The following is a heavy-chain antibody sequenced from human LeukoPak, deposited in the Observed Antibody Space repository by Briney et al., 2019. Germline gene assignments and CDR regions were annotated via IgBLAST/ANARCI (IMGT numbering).Heavy chain of an antibody. D-gene: IGHD1-26*01. J-gene: IGHJ4*02. CDR2: IYATGST. CDR3: ARQGYTASYYFLDF. Sequence: SETLSLTCDVSGDFIRSYWWGWVRQPAGKGLEWIGRIYATGSTKFNPSLKSRLTVSMDTSTNQLSLKLSLKLTSVTAADTAVYFCARQGYTASYYFLDFWSQGTLVTVSP. V-gene: IGHV4-4*07. CDR1: GDFIRSYW.